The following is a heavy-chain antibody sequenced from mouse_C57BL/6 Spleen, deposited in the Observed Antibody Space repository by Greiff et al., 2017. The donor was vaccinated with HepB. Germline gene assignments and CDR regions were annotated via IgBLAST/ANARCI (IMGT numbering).Heavy chain of an antibody. CDR3: ARDVTTVLDY. V-gene: IGHV5-4*01. D-gene: IGHD1-1*01. CDR1: GFTFSSYA. Sequence: EVMLVESGGGLVKPGGSLKLSCAASGFTFSSYAMSWVRQTPEKRLEWVATISDGGSYTYYPDNVKGRFTISRDNAKNNLYLQMSHLKSEDTAMYYCARDVTTVLDYWGQGTTLTVSS. J-gene: IGHJ2*01. CDR2: ISDGGSYT.